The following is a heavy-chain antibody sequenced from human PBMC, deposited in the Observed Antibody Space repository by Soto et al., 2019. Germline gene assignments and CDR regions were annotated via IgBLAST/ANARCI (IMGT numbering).Heavy chain of an antibody. D-gene: IGHD2-8*01. J-gene: IGHJ6*02. CDR3: ARDLGYCTNGVCSKGRDGMDV. V-gene: IGHV1-18*01. CDR1: GYTFTSYG. Sequence: QVQLVQSGAEVKKPGASVKVSCKASGYTFTSYGISWVRQAPGQGLEWMGWISAYNGNTNYAQKLQGRVTMTTDTSTSTAYMELRSLRSDDTAVYYCARDLGYCTNGVCSKGRDGMDVWGQGTTVTVSS. CDR2: ISAYNGNT.